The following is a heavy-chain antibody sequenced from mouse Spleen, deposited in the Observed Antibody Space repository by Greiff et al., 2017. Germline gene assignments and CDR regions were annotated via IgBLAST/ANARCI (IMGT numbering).Heavy chain of an antibody. CDR2: ISSGSSTI. CDR3: ARGDTTVVAPFDY. CDR1: GFTFSSFG. Sequence: EVQLVESGGGLVQPGGSRKLSCAASGFTFSSFGMHWVRQAPEKGLEWVAYISSGSSTIYYADTVKGRFTISRDNPKNTLFLQMTSLRSEDTAMYYCARGDTTVVAPFDYWGQGTTLTVSS. D-gene: IGHD1-1*01. J-gene: IGHJ2*01. V-gene: IGHV5-17*02.